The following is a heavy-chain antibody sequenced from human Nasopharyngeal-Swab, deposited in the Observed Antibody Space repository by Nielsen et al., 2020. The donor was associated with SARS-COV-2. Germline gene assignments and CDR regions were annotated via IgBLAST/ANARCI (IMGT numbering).Heavy chain of an antibody. CDR1: GFTFSSHA. J-gene: IGHJ4*02. Sequence: GESLKISCSASGFTFSSHAMHWVRQAPGKGPEYLAAVTPDGGSPYYADSVKGRFIISRDNSKNTLYLQLSSLRAEDTAVYYCVRAYGSGNYFDYWGQGTLVTVSS. D-gene: IGHD3-10*01. CDR3: VRAYGSGNYFDY. V-gene: IGHV3-64D*06. CDR2: VTPDGGSP.